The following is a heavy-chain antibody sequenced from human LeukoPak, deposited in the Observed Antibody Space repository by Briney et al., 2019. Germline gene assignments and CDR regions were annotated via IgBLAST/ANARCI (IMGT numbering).Heavy chain of an antibody. V-gene: IGHV4-59*01. CDR1: GGSISSYY. CDR3: ASESVQKPGCFDY. J-gene: IGHJ4*02. D-gene: IGHD1-1*01. CDR2: IYYSGST. Sequence: SETLSLTCTDSGGSISSYYWSWIRQPPGKGLEWIGYIYYSGSTNYNPSLQSRVTISVDSSKNQYSLKLSSVTAADTAVYYCASESVQKPGCFDYWGQGTLVTVSS.